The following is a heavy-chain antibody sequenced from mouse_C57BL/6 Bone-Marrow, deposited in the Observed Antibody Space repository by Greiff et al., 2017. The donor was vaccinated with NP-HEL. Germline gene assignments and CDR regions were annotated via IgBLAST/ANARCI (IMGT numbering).Heavy chain of an antibody. CDR2: IRSKSSNYAT. J-gene: IGHJ2*01. CDR1: GFTFNTYA. V-gene: IGHV10-3*01. CDR3: VRGGLYGYDEYYFDY. Sequence: EVMLVESGGGLVQPKGSLKLSCAASGFTFNTYAMHWVRQAPGKGLEWVARIRSKSSNYATYYADSVKDRFTISRDDSQSMLYLQMNNLKTEDTAMYYCVRGGLYGYDEYYFDYWGQGTTLTVSS. D-gene: IGHD2-2*01.